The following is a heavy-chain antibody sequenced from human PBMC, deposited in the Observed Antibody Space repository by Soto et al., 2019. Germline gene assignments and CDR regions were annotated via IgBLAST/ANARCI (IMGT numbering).Heavy chain of an antibody. CDR1: GFTVSSNY. CDR2: IYSGGST. V-gene: IGHV3-53*04. CDR3: ARCGNYEERYYYYYYMDV. J-gene: IGHJ6*03. D-gene: IGHD3-22*01. Sequence: GGSLRLSCAASGFTVSSNYMSWVRQAPGKGLEWVSVIYSGGSTYYADSVKGRFTISRHNSKNTLYLQMNSLRAEDTAVYYCARCGNYEERYYYYYYMDVWGKGTTVTVSS.